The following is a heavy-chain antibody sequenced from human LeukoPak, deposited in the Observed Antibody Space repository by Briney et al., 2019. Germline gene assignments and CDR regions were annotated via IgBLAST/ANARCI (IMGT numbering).Heavy chain of an antibody. CDR1: GGSISSYY. CDR3: ARHLRYFRDSGMDV. J-gene: IGHJ6*02. Sequence: SETLSLTCTVSGGSISSYYWSWIRQPPGKGLKWIGYIYYSGSTNYNPSLKSRVTISVDTSKNQFSLKLSSVTAADTAVYYCARHLRYFRDSGMDVWGQGTTVTVSS. CDR2: IYYSGST. D-gene: IGHD3-9*01. V-gene: IGHV4-59*08.